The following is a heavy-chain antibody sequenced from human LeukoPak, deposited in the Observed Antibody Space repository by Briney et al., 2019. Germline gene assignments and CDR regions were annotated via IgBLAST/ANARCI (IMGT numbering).Heavy chain of an antibody. V-gene: IGHV3-13*04. J-gene: IGHJ4*02. CDR2: IGTAGDT. CDR1: GFTFSNYD. CDR3: ARGRGDYGDYAFDY. D-gene: IGHD4-17*01. Sequence: TGGSLRLSCAASGFTFSNYDMHWVRQATGKGLEWVSAIGTAGDTYYPGSVKGRFTISRENAKNSLYLQMNSLRAGDTAVYYCARGRGDYGDYAFDYWGQGTLVTVSS.